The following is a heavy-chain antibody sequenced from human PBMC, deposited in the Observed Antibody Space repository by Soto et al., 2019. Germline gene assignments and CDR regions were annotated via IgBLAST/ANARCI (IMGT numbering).Heavy chain of an antibody. CDR1: GYTFTSYY. CDR3: ARSAGVTNYGIDV. V-gene: IGHV1-46*01. CDR2: INPSGGST. D-gene: IGHD5-18*01. J-gene: IGHJ6*02. Sequence: QVQLVQSGAEVKKPGASVKVSCKASGYTFTSYYMHWVRQAPGQGLEWMGIINPSGGSTSYAQKFQGRVTMTRDTSTSTVYMELSSLRSEDTAAYYCARSAGVTNYGIDVWGQGTTVTVSS.